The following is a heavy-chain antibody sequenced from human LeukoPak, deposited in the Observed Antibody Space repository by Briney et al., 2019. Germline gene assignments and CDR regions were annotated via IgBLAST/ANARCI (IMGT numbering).Heavy chain of an antibody. J-gene: IGHJ5*02. D-gene: IGHD2-15*01. Sequence: ASVKVSCKASGYTFTCYGISWVRQAPGQGLEWMGWISAYNGNTNYAQQLQGRVTMTTDTSTRTAYMELRSLRSDDTAVYYCAREVVVVAATPGWFDPWGQGTLVTVSS. CDR2: ISAYNGNT. CDR1: GYTFTCYG. V-gene: IGHV1-18*01. CDR3: AREVVVVAATPGWFDP.